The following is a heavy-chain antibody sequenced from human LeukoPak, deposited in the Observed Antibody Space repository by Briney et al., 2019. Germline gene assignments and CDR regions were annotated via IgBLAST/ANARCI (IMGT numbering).Heavy chain of an antibody. J-gene: IGHJ4*02. V-gene: IGHV4-61*02. D-gene: IGHD3-9*01. Sequence: SQTLSLTCTVSGGSISSGSYYWSWIRQPAGKGLEWIGRIYTSGSTNYNPSLKSRVTISVDTSKNQFSLRLSSVTAADTAVYYCARAGYDILTGYYNADYFDYWGQGTLVTVSS. CDR3: ARAGYDILTGYYNADYFDY. CDR1: GGSISSGSYY. CDR2: IYTSGST.